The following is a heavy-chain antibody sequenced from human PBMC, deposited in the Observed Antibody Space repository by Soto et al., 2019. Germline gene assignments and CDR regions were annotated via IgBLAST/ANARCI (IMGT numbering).Heavy chain of an antibody. D-gene: IGHD3-3*01. CDR3: TREPDDFWSGYAHDAFDI. J-gene: IGHJ3*02. CDR1: GFTFGDYA. CDR2: IRSKAYGGTT. Sequence: GGSLRLSCTASGFTFGDYAMSWFRQAPGKGLEWVGFIRSKAYGGTTEYAASVKGRFTISRDDSKSIAYLQMNSLKTEDTAVYYCTREPDDFWSGYAHDAFDIWGQGTMVTVSS. V-gene: IGHV3-49*03.